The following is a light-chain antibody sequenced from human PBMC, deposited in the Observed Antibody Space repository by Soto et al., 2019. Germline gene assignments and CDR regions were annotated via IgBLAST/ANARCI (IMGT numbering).Light chain of an antibody. V-gene: IGLV2-14*01. CDR3: SSYTSGSTLPWV. CDR1: SDDIGTYEY. Sequence: SVLTQPASVSGSPGQTITIACTGSSDDIGTYEYISWHQHHPGKAPKLIIFGDYDRPSGISDRFSGSKSGNTASLTIFGLQVEDEAVYYCSSYTSGSTLPWVFGTGTKVPVL. CDR2: GDY. J-gene: IGLJ1*01.